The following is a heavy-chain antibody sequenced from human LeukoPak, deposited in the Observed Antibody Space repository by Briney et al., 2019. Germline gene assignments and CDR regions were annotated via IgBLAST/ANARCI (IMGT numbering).Heavy chain of an antibody. CDR2: IGAYNGNT. CDR1: GYTFTSYG. Sequence: ASVKVSCKASGYTFTSYGISWVRQAPGQGPEWMGWIGAYNGNTNYAQKLQGRVTMTTDTSTSTAYMELRSLRSDDTAVYYCARAEDQRYYDFWSGYYSNWFDPWGQGTLVTVSS. D-gene: IGHD3-3*01. V-gene: IGHV1-18*01. J-gene: IGHJ5*02. CDR3: ARAEDQRYYDFWSGYYSNWFDP.